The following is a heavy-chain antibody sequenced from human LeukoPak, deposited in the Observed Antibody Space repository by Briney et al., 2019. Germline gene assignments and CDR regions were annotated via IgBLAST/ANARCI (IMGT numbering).Heavy chain of an antibody. V-gene: IGHV1-46*01. CDR3: ARMGMDAAMITNFFDY. J-gene: IGHJ4*02. D-gene: IGHD5-18*01. CDR2: IHPSGGST. Sequence: ASVKVSCKASGGSFRTYVFSWVRQAPGQGLEWMGVIHPSGGSTNYAQKFQGRVTMTKDTSTSTAYMELSSLRSEDTAIYYCARMGMDAAMITNFFDYWGQGTLVTVSS. CDR1: GGSFRTYV.